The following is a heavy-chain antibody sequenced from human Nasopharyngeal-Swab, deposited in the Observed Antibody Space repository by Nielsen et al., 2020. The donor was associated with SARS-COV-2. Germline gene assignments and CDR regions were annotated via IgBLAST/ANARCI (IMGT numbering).Heavy chain of an antibody. CDR2: ISSSSSYI. V-gene: IGHV3-21*01. CDR1: GFTFSSYS. CDR3: ARDLTLIAVAGTGY. D-gene: IGHD6-19*01. Sequence: GSSLNISCAASGFTFSSYSMNWVRQAPGKGLEWVSSISSSSSYIYYADSVKGRFTIPRDDAKNSLHLQMNSLRAEDTAVYYCARDLTLIAVAGTGYWGQGTRVTVSS. J-gene: IGHJ4*02.